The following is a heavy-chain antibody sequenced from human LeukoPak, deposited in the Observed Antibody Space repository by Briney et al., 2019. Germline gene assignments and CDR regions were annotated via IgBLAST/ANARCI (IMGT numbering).Heavy chain of an antibody. CDR2: MNPNSGNT. D-gene: IGHD6-19*01. CDR3: ARGHGSGWYRLGAFDI. V-gene: IGHV1-8*01. J-gene: IGHJ3*02. Sequence: ASVKASCKASGYTFTSYDINWVRRATGQGLEWMGWMNPNSGNTGYAQKFQGRVTMTRNTSISTAYMELSSLRSEDTAVYYCARGHGSGWYRLGAFDIWGQGTMVTVSS. CDR1: GYTFTSYD.